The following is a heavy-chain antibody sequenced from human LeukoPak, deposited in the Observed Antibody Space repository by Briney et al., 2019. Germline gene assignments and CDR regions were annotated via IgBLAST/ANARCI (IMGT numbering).Heavy chain of an antibody. J-gene: IGHJ3*01. CDR3: ARPGGYAFDL. Sequence: PGTSLRLSCTASGFIFSTYAFHWVRQAPGKGPEWMAFITYDGSNTYFADSVKGRFTLSRDNSKNALYLQMNSLRPADTAVYYCARPGGYAFDLWGQGTMVTVSP. D-gene: IGHD3-10*01. CDR2: ITYDGSNT. V-gene: IGHV3-30*04. CDR1: GFIFSTYA.